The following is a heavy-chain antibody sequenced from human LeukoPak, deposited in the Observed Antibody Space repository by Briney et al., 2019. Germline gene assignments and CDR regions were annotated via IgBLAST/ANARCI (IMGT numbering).Heavy chain of an antibody. CDR1: GFTFSSYG. Sequence: PGGSLRLSCAASGFTFSSYGMSWVRQAPGKGLEWVSAISGSGGSTYYADSVKGRFTISRDNSKNTLYLQMNSLRAEDTAVYYCAKTRYCSGGSCSFGFDYWGQGTLVTVSS. CDR3: AKTRYCSGGSCSFGFDY. J-gene: IGHJ4*02. CDR2: ISGSGGST. V-gene: IGHV3-23*01. D-gene: IGHD2-15*01.